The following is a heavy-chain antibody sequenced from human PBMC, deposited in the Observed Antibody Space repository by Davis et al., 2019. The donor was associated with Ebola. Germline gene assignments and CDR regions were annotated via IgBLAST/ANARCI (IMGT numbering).Heavy chain of an antibody. V-gene: IGHV4-34*01. D-gene: IGHD2-2*01. CDR3: ASHRLEPTDIVVVPAAIAVSRLGFQH. CDR1: GGSFSGYY. CDR2: INHSGST. Sequence: PSETLSLTCAVYGGSFSGYYWSWIRQPPGKGLEWIGEINHSGSTNYNPSLKSRVTISVDTSKNQFSLKLSSVTAADTAVYYCASHRLEPTDIVVVPAAIAVSRLGFQHWGQGTLVTVSS. J-gene: IGHJ1*01.